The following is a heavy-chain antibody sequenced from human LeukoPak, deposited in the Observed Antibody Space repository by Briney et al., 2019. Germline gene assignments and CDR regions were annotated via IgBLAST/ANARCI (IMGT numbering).Heavy chain of an antibody. D-gene: IGHD2-2*01. Sequence: GRSLRVSCAASGVTFFSYAMHWGPHAPGRGLWWGSVISYDVRNKYYTDSLKGRFTISTDNSKNPLYLHMSRLRAEDTAVYYCARRGDRICTSMNCPPHYYSYYMDVWGKGTTVSVS. CDR2: ISYDVRNK. CDR3: ARRGDRICTSMNCPPHYYSYYMDV. J-gene: IGHJ6*03. V-gene: IGHV3-30*04. CDR1: GVTFFSYA.